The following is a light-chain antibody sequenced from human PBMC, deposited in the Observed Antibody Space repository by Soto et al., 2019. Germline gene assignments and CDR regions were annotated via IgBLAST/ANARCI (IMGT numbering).Light chain of an antibody. CDR2: GAS. CDR3: QQYNNCPCT. Sequence: EIVLTQSPATRSWFPGDAFTVSSRAIQYINTSLAWYQHRPGQAPRLLIYGASTRATGIPARFSGSGSGTEFTLTISTLQTEDFAFDYCQQYNNCPCTFGQGTKVDIK. V-gene: IGKV3-15*01. CDR1: QYINTS. J-gene: IGKJ1*01.